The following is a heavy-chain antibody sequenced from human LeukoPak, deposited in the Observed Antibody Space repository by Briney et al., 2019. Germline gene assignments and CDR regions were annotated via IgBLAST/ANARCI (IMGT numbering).Heavy chain of an antibody. CDR2: IYSGGST. D-gene: IGHD3-10*01. CDR3: ARNPWFGELSWSDP. CDR1: GFTVSSNY. J-gene: IGHJ5*02. Sequence: GGSLRLSCAASGFTVSSNYMSWVRQAPGKGLEWVSVIYSGGSTYYADSVKGRFTISRDNSKNTLYLQMNSLRAEDTAVYYCARNPWFGELSWSDPWGQGTLVTVSS. V-gene: IGHV3-66*01.